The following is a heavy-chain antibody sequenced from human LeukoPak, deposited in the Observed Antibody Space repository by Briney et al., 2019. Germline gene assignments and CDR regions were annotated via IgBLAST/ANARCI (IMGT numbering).Heavy chain of an antibody. CDR2: INHSGST. J-gene: IGHJ5*02. D-gene: IGHD3-10*01. CDR1: GGSISNKY. V-gene: IGHV4-34*01. Sequence: SETLSLTCTVSGGSISNKYWSWIQQPPGKGLEWIGEINHSGSTNYNPSLKSRVTISVDTSKNQFSLKLSSVTAADTAVYYCARSALLWFGESNWFDPWGQGTLVTVSS. CDR3: ARSALLWFGESNWFDP.